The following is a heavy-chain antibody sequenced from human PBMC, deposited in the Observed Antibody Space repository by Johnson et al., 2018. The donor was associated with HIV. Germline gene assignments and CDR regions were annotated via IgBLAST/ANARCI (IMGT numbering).Heavy chain of an antibody. J-gene: IGHJ3*02. Sequence: VQLVESGGGAVQPGGSLRISCTASGLTFSSYWMHWVRQAPGKGLVWVSRINSDGSNTTYTDSVKGRFTISRDNAKNTLYLQMGSLGAEDTAVYYCAREIGGSYYRDAFDIWGQGTMVTVSS. CDR2: INSDGSNT. CDR1: GLTFSSYW. D-gene: IGHD1-26*01. V-gene: IGHV3-74*01. CDR3: AREIGGSYYRDAFDI.